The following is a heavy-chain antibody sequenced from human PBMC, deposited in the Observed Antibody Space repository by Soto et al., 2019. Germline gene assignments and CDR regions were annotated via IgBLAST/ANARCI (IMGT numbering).Heavy chain of an antibody. J-gene: IGHJ6*03. CDR3: AHLGVDVLRYFDWPLPDYYYYYMDV. CDR1: GFSLSTSGVG. Sequence: GSGPTLVNPTQTLTLTCTFSGFSLSTSGVGVGWIRQPPGKALEWLALIYWDDDKRYSPSLKSRLTITKDTSKNQVVLTMTNMDPVDTATYYCAHLGVDVLRYFDWPLPDYYYYYMDVWGKGTTVTVSS. D-gene: IGHD3-9*01. V-gene: IGHV2-5*02. CDR2: IYWDDDK.